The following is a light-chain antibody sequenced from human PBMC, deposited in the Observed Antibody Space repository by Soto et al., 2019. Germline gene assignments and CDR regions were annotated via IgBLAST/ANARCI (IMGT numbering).Light chain of an antibody. J-gene: IGKJ4*01. Sequence: DIQITQSPSSVSASVGPRVTITCRASQDINSRLAWYQQKPGKAPKLLIYFAFNLESGVPSRFIGSGSGTDFTLTISSRQDEEFAAYYCRQADSRPRTFGGGAKVDIK. V-gene: IGKV1-12*01. CDR3: RQADSRPRT. CDR1: QDINSR. CDR2: FAF.